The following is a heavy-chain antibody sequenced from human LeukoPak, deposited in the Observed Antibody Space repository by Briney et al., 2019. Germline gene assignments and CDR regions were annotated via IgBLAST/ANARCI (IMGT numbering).Heavy chain of an antibody. CDR2: INHSGST. Sequence: SETLSLTCAVYGGSFSGYYWSWIRQPPGKGLEWIGEINHSGSTNYNPSLKSRVTISVDTSKNQFSLKLSSVTAADTAVYYCARGPYTAMDDYYYYGMDVWGQGTTVTVSS. V-gene: IGHV4-34*01. CDR3: ARGPYTAMDDYYYYGMDV. CDR1: GGSFSGYY. J-gene: IGHJ6*02. D-gene: IGHD5-18*01.